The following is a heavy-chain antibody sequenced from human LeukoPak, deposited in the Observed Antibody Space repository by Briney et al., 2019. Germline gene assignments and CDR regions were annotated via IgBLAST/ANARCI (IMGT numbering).Heavy chain of an antibody. J-gene: IGHJ5*02. CDR3: VSAYNYYYDSSGYHL. Sequence: PGGSLRLSCAASGFTFSSYGMHWVRQAPGKGLEWVAVISYDGSNKYYADSVKGRFTISRDNSKNTLYLQMNSLRAEDTAVYYCVSAYNYYYDSSGYHLWGQGTLVTVSS. D-gene: IGHD3-22*01. CDR1: GFTFSSYG. CDR2: ISYDGSNK. V-gene: IGHV3-30*03.